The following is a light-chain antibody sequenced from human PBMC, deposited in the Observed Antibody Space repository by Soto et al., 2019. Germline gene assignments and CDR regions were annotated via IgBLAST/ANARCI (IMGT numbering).Light chain of an antibody. CDR2: KVS. CDR3: MQGTHWPLT. CDR1: QSLVYSDGNTY. J-gene: IGKJ4*01. Sequence: DVVMTQSPLSLPVTLGQPASISCRSSQSLVYSDGNTYLNWFQQRPGQPPRRLIYKVSNRDSGVPDRFSGSGSGTDFTLKISRVEAEDGGVYYCMQGTHWPLTFGGGTNVEIK. V-gene: IGKV2-30*01.